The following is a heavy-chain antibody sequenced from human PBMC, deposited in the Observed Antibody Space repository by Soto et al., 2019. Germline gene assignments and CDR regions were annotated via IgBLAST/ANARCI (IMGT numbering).Heavy chain of an antibody. D-gene: IGHD1-26*01. CDR2: IYSGGTT. CDR3: ASFLTGATGPFDY. Sequence: EVQLVETGGGLIQPGGSLRLSCAASGFTVSGNYMSWVCQAPGKGLEWVSVIYSGGTTYYADSVKGRFTISRDNSKNTLYLQINSLRAEDTAVYYCASFLTGATGPFDYWGQGSLVTVSS. CDR1: GFTVSGNY. J-gene: IGHJ4*02. V-gene: IGHV3-53*02.